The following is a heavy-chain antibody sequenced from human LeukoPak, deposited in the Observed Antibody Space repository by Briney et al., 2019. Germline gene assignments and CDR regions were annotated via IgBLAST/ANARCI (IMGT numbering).Heavy chain of an antibody. CDR2: ISSSGSTI. CDR1: GLTFSNFE. J-gene: IGHJ3*02. CDR3: ARDREPDAFDI. V-gene: IGHV3-48*03. Sequence: GGSLRLSCAASGLTFSNFEMNWVRQAPGKGLEWVSYISSSGSTIYYTDSVKGRFTVSRGNAKNSLYLQMNSLRAEDTAVYYCARDREPDAFDIWGQGTMVTVSS.